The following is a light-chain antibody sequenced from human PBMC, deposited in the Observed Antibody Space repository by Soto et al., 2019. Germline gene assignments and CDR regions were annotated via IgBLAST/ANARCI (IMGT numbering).Light chain of an antibody. J-gene: IGKJ1*01. CDR2: GAS. CDR3: QQYGSSPRT. CDR1: QSIRSNY. V-gene: IGKV3-20*01. Sequence: EIVLTQSPGTLSLSPGARATLSCRASQSIRSNYVAWYQQKPGQGPRLLIYGASSRATGIPDRFSGSGSGTDFTLIISRLEPEDFAMYYCQQYGSSPRTFGQGTKVDIK.